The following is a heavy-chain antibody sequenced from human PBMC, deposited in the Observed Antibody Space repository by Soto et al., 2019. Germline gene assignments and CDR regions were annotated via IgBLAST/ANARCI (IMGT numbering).Heavy chain of an antibody. CDR1: GFTFSDYY. J-gene: IGHJ6*02. V-gene: IGHV3-11*01. CDR2: ISSSGSTI. CDR3: ARESKSGWPLYYYYYGMDV. D-gene: IGHD6-19*01. Sequence: GGSLRLSCAASGFTFSDYYMSCIRQAPGKGLEWVSYISSSGSTIYYADSVKGRFTISRDNAKNSPYLQMNSLRAEDTAVYYCARESKSGWPLYYYYYGMDVWGQGTTVTVSS.